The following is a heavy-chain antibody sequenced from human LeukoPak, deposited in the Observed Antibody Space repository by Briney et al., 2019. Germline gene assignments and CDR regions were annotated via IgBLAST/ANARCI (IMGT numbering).Heavy chain of an antibody. D-gene: IGHD3-3*01. CDR1: GYTFTSYG. CDR2: ISAYNGNT. Sequence: ASVKVSCKASGYTFTSYGISWVRQAPGQGLEWMGWISAYNGNTNYAQKLQGRVTMTTDTSTSTAYMELRSLRSDDTAVYYCARDRAGGFGVVTYYYYYYYMDVWGKGTTVTVSS. CDR3: ARDRAGGFGVVTYYYYYYYMDV. J-gene: IGHJ6*03. V-gene: IGHV1-18*01.